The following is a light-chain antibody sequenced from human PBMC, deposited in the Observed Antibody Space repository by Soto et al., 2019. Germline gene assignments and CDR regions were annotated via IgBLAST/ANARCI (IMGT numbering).Light chain of an antibody. Sequence: QSALTQPASVSGSPGQSITISCAGTSSDVGRYTYVSWYQQHPGKAPKLIIYDVYNRPSGVSNRFSGSKSGNTASLTISGLQAEDEADYYCTSYTSTGTPYVFGGGTKVTVL. V-gene: IGLV2-14*01. CDR2: DVY. J-gene: IGLJ1*01. CDR3: TSYTSTGTPYV. CDR1: SSDVGRYTY.